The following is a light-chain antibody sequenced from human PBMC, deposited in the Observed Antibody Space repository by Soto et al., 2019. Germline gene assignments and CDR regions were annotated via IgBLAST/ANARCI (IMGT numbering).Light chain of an antibody. CDR3: CSYAGSTIHVV. CDR2: EDN. CDR1: RSDVGGYNL. Sequence: QSALTQPASVSGSPGQSIIISCNGTRSDVGGYNLVSWYQQHPGRAPKLMIYEDNKRPSGVPNRFSASKSGNTASLTISGLQAEDEADYHCCSYAGSTIHVVFGGGAKLTVL. J-gene: IGLJ2*01. V-gene: IGLV2-23*01.